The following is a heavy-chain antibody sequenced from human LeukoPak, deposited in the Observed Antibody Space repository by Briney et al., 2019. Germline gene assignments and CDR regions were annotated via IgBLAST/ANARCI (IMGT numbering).Heavy chain of an antibody. CDR3: ARHKYSGSLG. CDR2: IYYSGST. V-gene: IGHV4-39*01. D-gene: IGHD1-26*01. Sequence: SETPSLTCTVSGGSISSIHYYWGWIRQSPGKGLEWIGSIYYSGSTYYNPSLKSRVTISVDTSKNQFSLKLSSVTAADTAVYYCARHKYSGSLGWGQGTLVTVSS. CDR1: GGSISSIHYY. J-gene: IGHJ4*02.